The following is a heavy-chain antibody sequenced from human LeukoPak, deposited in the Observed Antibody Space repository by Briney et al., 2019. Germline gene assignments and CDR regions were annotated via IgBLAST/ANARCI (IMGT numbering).Heavy chain of an antibody. Sequence: QSGGSLRLSCAASGFTFSSYAMHWVRQAPGKGLEWVAVISYDGSNKYYADSVKGRFTISRDNSKNTLYLQMNSLRSEDTAVYYCARAPVGATISDYWGQGTLVTVSS. D-gene: IGHD1-26*01. CDR1: GFTFSSYA. CDR3: ARAPVGATISDY. V-gene: IGHV3-30-3*01. CDR2: ISYDGSNK. J-gene: IGHJ4*02.